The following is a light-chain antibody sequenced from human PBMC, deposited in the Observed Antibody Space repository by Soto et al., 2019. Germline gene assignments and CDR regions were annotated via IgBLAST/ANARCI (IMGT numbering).Light chain of an antibody. CDR2: DAS. Sequence: DIQMTQSSSTLPASLGDRVTITCRASQRISSWLAWYKQKPGKAPKILIYDASSLESGVPSRFSGSGSETEFTLTISSLQPDDSATYYCQQYXSLYTFGQGTKVDIK. CDR1: QRISSW. J-gene: IGKJ2*01. V-gene: IGKV1-5*01. CDR3: QQYXSLYT.